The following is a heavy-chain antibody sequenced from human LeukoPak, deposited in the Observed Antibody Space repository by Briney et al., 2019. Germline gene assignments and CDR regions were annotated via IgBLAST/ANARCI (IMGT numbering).Heavy chain of an antibody. CDR3: ARSGITNRWVPSAAPSDY. J-gene: IGHJ4*02. D-gene: IGHD1-14*01. Sequence: ASAKVSCKASGYTFTSYGISWVRQAPGQGLEWMGWISAYNGNTNYAQKLQGRVTMTTDTSTSTAYMELRSLRSDDTAVYYCARSGITNRWVPSAAPSDYWGQGTLVTVSS. V-gene: IGHV1-18*01. CDR1: GYTFTSYG. CDR2: ISAYNGNT.